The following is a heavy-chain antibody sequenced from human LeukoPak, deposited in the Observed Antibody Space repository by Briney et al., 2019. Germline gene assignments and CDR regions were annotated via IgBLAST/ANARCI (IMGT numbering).Heavy chain of an antibody. CDR1: GYTFTDYY. CDR3: ARDCSGADCYSGNAFDI. V-gene: IGHV1-2*02. J-gene: IGHJ3*02. D-gene: IGHD2-15*01. Sequence: EASVKVSCKTSGYTFTDYYMQWVRQAPGQGVEWMGWINPSDGDTKSARKFQGRVTMTRDTSISTAYLELSRLTSDDTAIYYCARDCSGADCYSGNAFDIWGQGTMVSVSS. CDR2: INPSDGDT.